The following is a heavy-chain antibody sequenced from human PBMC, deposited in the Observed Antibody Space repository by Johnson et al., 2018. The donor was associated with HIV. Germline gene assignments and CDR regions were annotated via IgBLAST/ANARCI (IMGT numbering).Heavy chain of an antibody. J-gene: IGHJ3*02. Sequence: VQLVASGGGVMQPGGSLRLSCAASGFTVNSNYMSWVRQAPGKGLEWGPVIYSGGTSYYADSLKGRFTISRDNSKNTLYLQMNSLRAEDTAVYYCAYRGDYDFWSGYPDAFDIWGRGTMVTVSS. CDR3: AYRGDYDFWSGYPDAFDI. CDR2: IYSGGTS. D-gene: IGHD3-3*01. V-gene: IGHV3-53*01. CDR1: GFTVNSNY.